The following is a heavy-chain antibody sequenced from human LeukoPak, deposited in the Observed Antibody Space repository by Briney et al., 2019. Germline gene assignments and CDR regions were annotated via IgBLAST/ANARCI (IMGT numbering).Heavy chain of an antibody. V-gene: IGHV4-4*02. CDR1: GGSISSSNW. CDR2: IYHSGST. D-gene: IGHD6-13*01. J-gene: IGHJ3*02. CDR3: ARVGSSSWYSAFDI. Sequence: PSGTLSLTCAVSGGSISSSNWWSWVRQPPGKGLEWIGEIYHSGSTNYNPSLKSRVTISVDTSKNQFSLKLSSVTAADTAVYYCARVGSSSWYSAFDIWGQGTVVTVSS.